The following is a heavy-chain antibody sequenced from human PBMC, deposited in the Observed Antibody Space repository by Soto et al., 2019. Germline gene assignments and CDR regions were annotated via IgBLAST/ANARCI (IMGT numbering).Heavy chain of an antibody. Sequence: EVQLVESGGGLVQPGGSLRLSCAASGFTFSNYWMSWVRQAPGKGLEWVANMKQYGSEKDYVGSVKGRFTISRDNAKNSLYLQMNSLTTEDTAVYYCARLITPRVLDSWGQGTLVTVSS. J-gene: IGHJ4*02. CDR2: MKQYGSEK. V-gene: IGHV3-7*05. CDR1: GFTFSNYW. D-gene: IGHD1-20*01. CDR3: ARLITPRVLDS.